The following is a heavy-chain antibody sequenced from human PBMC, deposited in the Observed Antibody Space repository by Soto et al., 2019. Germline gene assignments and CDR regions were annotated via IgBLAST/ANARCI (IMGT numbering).Heavy chain of an antibody. CDR2: ISSNSDTI. CDR1: GFTAGDYA. Sequence: SLRLSCVASGFTAGDYALHWGRQAPWKGLEWVSGISSNSDTIHYADSVKGRFTISRDNAKNSLFLQMNSLRPEDTAVYYCAKDMKWGGMTTIHYFDSWGQGTLVTVSS. CDR3: AKDMKWGGMTTIHYFDS. D-gene: IGHD4-17*01. V-gene: IGHV3-9*02. J-gene: IGHJ4*02.